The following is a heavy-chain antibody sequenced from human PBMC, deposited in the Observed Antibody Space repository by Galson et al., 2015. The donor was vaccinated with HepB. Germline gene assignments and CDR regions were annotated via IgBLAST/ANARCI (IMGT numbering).Heavy chain of an antibody. CDR1: GFTFGDYA. CDR2: IRSKAYGGTT. D-gene: IGHD2-15*01. Sequence: SLRLSCAASGFTFGDYAMSWVRQAPGKGLEWVGFIRSKAYGGTTEYAASVKGRFTISRDDSKSIAYLQMNSLKTEDTAVYYCVVSLLRYCSGGSCYRSPVVATFGSDFDYWGQGTLVTVSS. V-gene: IGHV3-49*04. J-gene: IGHJ4*02. CDR3: VVSLLRYCSGGSCYRSPVVATFGSDFDY.